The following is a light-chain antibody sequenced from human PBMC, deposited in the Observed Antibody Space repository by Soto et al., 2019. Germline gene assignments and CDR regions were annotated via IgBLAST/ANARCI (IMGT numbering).Light chain of an antibody. J-gene: IGKJ5*01. Sequence: DVKVCQSPCSLSPSVKDTVTITCQASQDISHYLNWYQQKPGKALKLLIYDASNLHPGVPSRFRGSGSGTEFPFNISSLQPEDVVTYYSKDSADLPISFCEGRRLEIK. V-gene: IGKV1-33*01. CDR2: DAS. CDR1: QDISHY. CDR3: KDSADLPIS.